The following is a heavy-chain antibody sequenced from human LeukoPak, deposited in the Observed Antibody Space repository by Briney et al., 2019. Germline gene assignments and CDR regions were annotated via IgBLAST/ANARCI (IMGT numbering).Heavy chain of an antibody. J-gene: IGHJ4*02. Sequence: SETPSLTCAVYGGPFSGYYWSWIRQPPGKGLEWVGEINHSGSTNYNPSLKSRVTISVDTSKNQFSLKLSSVTAADTAVYYCATAPRYDFWSGYYNWGQGTLVTVSS. CDR2: INHSGST. CDR1: GGPFSGYY. V-gene: IGHV4-34*01. CDR3: ATAPRYDFWSGYYN. D-gene: IGHD3-3*01.